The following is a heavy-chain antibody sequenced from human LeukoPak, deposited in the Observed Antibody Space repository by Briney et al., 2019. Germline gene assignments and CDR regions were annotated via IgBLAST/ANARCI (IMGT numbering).Heavy chain of an antibody. D-gene: IGHD2-15*01. CDR3: ARWATYCSGGSCYDYGMDV. V-gene: IGHV3-53*01. CDR2: IYSGGST. CDR1: GSTVSSTY. J-gene: IGHJ6*02. Sequence: GGSRSLSWAASGSTVSSTYMSWVRQPQGKGLGWASVIYSGGSTYYADSVKGRFTISGDNSKNTLYLQMNSLRAEDTAVYYYARWATYCSGGSCYDYGMDVWGQGTTVTVSS.